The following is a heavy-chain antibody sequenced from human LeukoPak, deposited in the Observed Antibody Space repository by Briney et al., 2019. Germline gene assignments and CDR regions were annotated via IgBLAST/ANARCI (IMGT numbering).Heavy chain of an antibody. CDR2: IKQDGSEK. CDR3: TRDLAGPPQEAFDI. CDR1: GLTFSSYW. Sequence: PGGSLRLSCAASGLTFSSYWMSWVRQAPGEGLEWVANIKQDGSEKHYEDSVTGRFTISRDNTKNSLYLQMNSLRADDTAVYYCTRDLAGPPQEAFDIWGQGTMVTVSS. V-gene: IGHV3-7*01. J-gene: IGHJ3*02.